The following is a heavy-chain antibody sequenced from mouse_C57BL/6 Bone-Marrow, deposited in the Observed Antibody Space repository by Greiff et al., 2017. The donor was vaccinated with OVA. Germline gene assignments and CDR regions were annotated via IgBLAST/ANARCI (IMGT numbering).Heavy chain of an antibody. CDR1: GYTFTSYW. CDR2: IDPSYGYT. Sequence: QVHLKQPGAELVKPGASVKLSCKASGYTFTSYWMQWVKQRPGQGLEWIGVIDPSYGYTNYNQKFKGKATLTVDTSSSTAYMQLSSLTSEDSAVYYCARILHYYNAMDYWGQGTTVTVSS. J-gene: IGHJ4*01. CDR3: ARILHYYNAMDY. V-gene: IGHV1-50*01.